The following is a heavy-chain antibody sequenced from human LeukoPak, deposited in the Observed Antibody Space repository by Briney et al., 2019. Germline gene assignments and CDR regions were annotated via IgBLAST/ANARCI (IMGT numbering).Heavy chain of an antibody. CDR2: IYPSDSDI. J-gene: IGHJ4*02. D-gene: IGHD4/OR15-4a*01. Sequence: GESLKISCKASSYNFANYWIGWVRQMPGKGLEWMGIIYPSDSDIRYSPSFQGQVTISADKSISTAYLQWSSLKASDTAMYYCARRGATFFDYWGQGTLVTVSS. CDR3: ARRGATFFDY. V-gene: IGHV5-51*01. CDR1: SYNFANYW.